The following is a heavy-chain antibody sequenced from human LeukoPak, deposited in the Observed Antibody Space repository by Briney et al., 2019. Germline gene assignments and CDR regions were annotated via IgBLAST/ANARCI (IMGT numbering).Heavy chain of an antibody. V-gene: IGHV3-23*01. CDR2: IRGSGGTT. J-gene: IGHJ3*02. CDR1: GSTFSSYG. D-gene: IGHD1-20*01. Sequence: PGGSLRLSCTASGSTFSSYGMCWVRQAPGKGLEWVSAIRGSGGTTYYADSVKGRFTISRDNSKNTLYLQMNSLRAEDTAVYYCAKDTGRITITVPKDAFDIWGQGTMVTVSS. CDR3: AKDTGRITITVPKDAFDI.